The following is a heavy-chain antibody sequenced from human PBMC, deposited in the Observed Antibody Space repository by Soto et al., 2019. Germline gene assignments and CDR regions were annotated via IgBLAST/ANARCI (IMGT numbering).Heavy chain of an antibody. Sequence: GASVKVSCKASGGTFSSYAISWVRQAPGQGLEWMGGIIPIFGTANYAQKFQGRVTITADESTSTAYMELSSLRSEDTAVYYCASPEAARPEDYYYYGMDVWGQGTTVTVSS. V-gene: IGHV1-69*13. J-gene: IGHJ6*02. D-gene: IGHD6-6*01. CDR1: GGTFSSYA. CDR2: IIPIFGTA. CDR3: ASPEAARPEDYYYYGMDV.